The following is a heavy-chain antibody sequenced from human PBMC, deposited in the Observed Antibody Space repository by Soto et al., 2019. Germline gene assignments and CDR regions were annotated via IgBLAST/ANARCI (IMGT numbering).Heavy chain of an antibody. J-gene: IGHJ4*02. CDR2: ISSSSSTI. Sequence: VGSLRLSCAASGFTFSSYSMNWVRQAPGKGLEWVSYISSSSSTIYYADSVKGRFTISRDNAKNSLYLQMNSLRAEDTAVYYCARDKGRSPIDYWGQGTLVTVSS. CDR3: ARDKGRSPIDY. V-gene: IGHV3-48*01. D-gene: IGHD2-15*01. CDR1: GFTFSSYS.